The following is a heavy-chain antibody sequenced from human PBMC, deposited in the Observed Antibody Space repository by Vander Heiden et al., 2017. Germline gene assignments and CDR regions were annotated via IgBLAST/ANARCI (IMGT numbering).Heavy chain of an antibody. CDR1: GFSLSTSGVG. D-gene: IGHD3-3*01. J-gene: IGHJ4*02. V-gene: IGHV2-5*01. Sequence: QITLKESGPTLVKPPQTLPLTCTFSGFSLSTSGVGVGWIRQPPGKALEWLALIYWNDDKRYSPSLKSRLTITKDTSKNQVVLTMTNMDPVDTATYYCARSSRGCWEWLLSFDYWGQGTLVTVSS. CDR3: ARSSRGCWEWLLSFDY. CDR2: IYWNDDK.